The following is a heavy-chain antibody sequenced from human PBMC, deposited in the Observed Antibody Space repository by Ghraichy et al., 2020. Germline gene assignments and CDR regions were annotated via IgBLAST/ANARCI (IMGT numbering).Heavy chain of an antibody. V-gene: IGHV3-7*03. D-gene: IGHD5-18*01. CDR1: GFTFSSYW. Sequence: LSLTCAASGFTFSSYWMNWVRQAPGKGLEWVANIKEDGSEKYYVDSVKGRFTISRDNAKNSLYLQMNSLRAEDTAVYYCARDKNQLWLAGFNYWGQGTLVTVSS. CDR2: IKEDGSEK. CDR3: ARDKNQLWLAGFNY. J-gene: IGHJ4*02.